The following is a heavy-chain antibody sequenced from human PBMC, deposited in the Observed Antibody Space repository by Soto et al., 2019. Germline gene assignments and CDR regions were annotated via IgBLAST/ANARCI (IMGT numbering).Heavy chain of an antibody. CDR3: ARSATPTTTWYWFDP. CDR2: ITDRGDI. D-gene: IGHD5-12*01. V-gene: IGHV3-21*06. J-gene: IGHJ5*02. Sequence: VELVESGGGLVKPGGSLRLSCAASGFTFSVYSIAWVRQAPGKGLEWISSITDRGDIRYADSVKGRFTVSRDNVNNSVHLQMNSLRAQDTAVYYCARSATPTTTWYWFDPWGQGTLVTVSS. CDR1: GFTFSVYS.